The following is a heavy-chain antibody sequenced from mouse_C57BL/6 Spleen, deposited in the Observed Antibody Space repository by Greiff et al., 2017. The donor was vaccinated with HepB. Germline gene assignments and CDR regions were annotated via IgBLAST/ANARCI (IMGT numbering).Heavy chain of an antibody. CDR3: TRDYYGRATGFAY. CDR1: GYTFTDYE. V-gene: IGHV1-15*01. D-gene: IGHD1-1*01. Sequence: VQLQQSGAELVRPGASVTLSCKASGYTFTDYEMHWVKQTPVHGLEWIGAIDPETGGTAYNQKFKGKAILTADKSSGTAYMELRSLTSEDSAVYYCTRDYYGRATGFAYWGQGTLVTVSA. CDR2: IDPETGGT. J-gene: IGHJ3*01.